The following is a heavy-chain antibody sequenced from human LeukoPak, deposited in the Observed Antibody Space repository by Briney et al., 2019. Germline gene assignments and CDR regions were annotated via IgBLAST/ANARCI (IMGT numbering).Heavy chain of an antibody. V-gene: IGHV3-23*01. Sequence: GGSLRLSCAASGFTFSNYAMTWVRQAPGKGLEWDSAISGSGGSTYYAESVKGRFTISRDNSKNTQSLQMNSLRAEDTAVYYCAKLDTAMVTDYHGMDVWGQGTTVTVSS. CDR1: GFTFSNYA. CDR2: ISGSGGST. J-gene: IGHJ6*02. D-gene: IGHD5-18*01. CDR3: AKLDTAMVTDYHGMDV.